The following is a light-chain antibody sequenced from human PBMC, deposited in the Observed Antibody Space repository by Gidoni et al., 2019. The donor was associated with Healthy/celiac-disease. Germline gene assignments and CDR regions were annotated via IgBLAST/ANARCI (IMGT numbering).Light chain of an antibody. CDR2: GAS. J-gene: IGKJ2*01. V-gene: IGKV3-20*01. Sequence: VLTPSPGTLSLSPGERATLSCRASQSVSSSYLAWYQQKPGQAPRRLIYGASSRATGIPDRFSGSGSGTDFTLTISRLEPEDFAVYYCQQYGSSPYTFGQGTKLEIK. CDR1: QSVSSSY. CDR3: QQYGSSPYT.